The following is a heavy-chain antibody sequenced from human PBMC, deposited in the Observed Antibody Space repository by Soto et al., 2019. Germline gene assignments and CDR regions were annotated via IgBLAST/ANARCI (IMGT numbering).Heavy chain of an antibody. J-gene: IGHJ4*02. CDR1: GFTFSSYA. CDR2: ISGSGDTT. CDR3: ARARTLYDCIWGSSSRPLDY. Sequence: GGSLRLSCAASGFTFSSYAMSWVRQAPGKGLEWVSAISGSGDTTYYADSVKGRFTISRDNAKNTLYLQMNSLRAEDTAVYYCARARTLYDCIWGSSSRPLDYWGRGTLVTVSS. D-gene: IGHD3-16*01. V-gene: IGHV3-23*01.